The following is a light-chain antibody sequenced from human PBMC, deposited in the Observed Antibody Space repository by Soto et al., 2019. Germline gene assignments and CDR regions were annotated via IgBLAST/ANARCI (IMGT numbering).Light chain of an antibody. V-gene: IGKV2-28*01. CDR3: MQALQIPLT. CDR1: QSLLHSNGYNY. CDR2: LGS. Sequence: DIVMTQSPLSLPFTPGEPASISCRSSQSLLHSNGYNYLDWYVQKPGQSPQLLIYLGSNRASGVPDRISGSGSGTDFTLKISRVEAEDVGVYYCMQALQIPLTFGGGTKVEIK. J-gene: IGKJ4*01.